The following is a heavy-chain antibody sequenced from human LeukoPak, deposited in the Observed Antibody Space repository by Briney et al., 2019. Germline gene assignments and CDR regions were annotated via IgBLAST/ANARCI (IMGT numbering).Heavy chain of an antibody. V-gene: IGHV4-39*07. J-gene: IGHJ4*02. Sequence: PSETLSLTCTVSGGSISSSSYYWGWIRQPPGKGLEWIGSIYYSGSTYYNPSLKSRVTISVDRSKNQFSLKLSSVTAADTAVYYCARVGPAASGAKASDYWGQGTLVTVSS. CDR3: ARVGPAASGAKASDY. CDR1: GGSISSSSYY. CDR2: IYYSGST. D-gene: IGHD1-26*01.